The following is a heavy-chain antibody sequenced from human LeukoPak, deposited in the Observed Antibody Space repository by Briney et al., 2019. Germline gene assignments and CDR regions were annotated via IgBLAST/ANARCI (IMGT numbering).Heavy chain of an antibody. CDR1: GYTLTELS. J-gene: IGHJ6*02. D-gene: IGHD6-13*01. V-gene: IGHV1-24*01. CDR3: ATAGNPIAAAGRYYYSGMDV. CDR2: FDPEDGET. Sequence: ASGKVSCKVSGYTLTELSMHWVRQAPGKGLEWMGGFDPEDGETIYAQKFQCRVTMTDDTSTDTAYKELSSLRSEDTAVYYCATAGNPIAAAGRYYYSGMDVWGQGTTVTVSS.